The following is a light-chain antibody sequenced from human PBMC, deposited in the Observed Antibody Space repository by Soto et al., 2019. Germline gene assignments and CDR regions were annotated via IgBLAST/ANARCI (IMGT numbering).Light chain of an antibody. CDR1: QTIRRW. V-gene: IGKV1-5*01. J-gene: IGKJ5*01. Sequence: DIQLTQTPATLSASAGDNATITCRASQTIRRWLAWYQQKPGKAPRLLIYESSTLESGVPSRSSGSGSETEFTLPTSSVPHDDFATCFWHSRAFGQGTRLEIK. CDR3: HSRA. CDR2: ESS.